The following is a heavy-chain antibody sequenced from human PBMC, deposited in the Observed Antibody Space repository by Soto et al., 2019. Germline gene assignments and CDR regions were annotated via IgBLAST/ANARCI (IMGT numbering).Heavy chain of an antibody. CDR2: ITGSGGSI. D-gene: IGHD6-6*01. J-gene: IGHJ4*02. V-gene: IGHV3-23*01. CDR1: GFTFNSFA. CDR3: AKDQSLTIAGRRGFDY. Sequence: EVQRLEAGGGVVPPGGALRLSCAASGFTFNSFAMSWVRQAPGKGLEWVSGITGSGGSIYYADSVKGRFTISRDNAMNTLYRQMHSLGSEDTAVYYWAKDQSLTIAGRRGFDYWGQGALVTVSA.